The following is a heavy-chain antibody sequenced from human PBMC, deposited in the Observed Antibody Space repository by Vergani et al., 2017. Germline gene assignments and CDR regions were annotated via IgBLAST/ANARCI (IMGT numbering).Heavy chain of an antibody. J-gene: IGHJ4*02. CDR3: AKDCGGTMIVVVAYFDY. CDR1: GFTFSSYA. CDR2: ISGSGGST. V-gene: IGHV3-23*04. Sequence: EVQLVESGGGLVQPGGSLRLSCAASGFTFSSYAMSWVRQAPGKGLEWVSAISGSGGSTYYADSVKGRFTISRDNSKNTLYLQMNSLRAEDTAVYYCAKDCGGTMIVVVAYFDYWGQGTLVTVSS. D-gene: IGHD3-22*01.